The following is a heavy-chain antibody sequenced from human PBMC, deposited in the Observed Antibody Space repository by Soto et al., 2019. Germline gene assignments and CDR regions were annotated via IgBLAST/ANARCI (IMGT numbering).Heavy chain of an antibody. D-gene: IGHD6-19*01. CDR3: AREPLYSSGWYFDY. Sequence: QVQLVESGGGVVQPGRSLRLSCAASGFTFSSYGMHWVRQAPGKGLEWVAVIWYDGSNKYYADSVKGRFTISRDNSKNTLYLQMSSLRAEDTAVYYCAREPLYSSGWYFDYWGQGTLVTVSS. CDR1: GFTFSSYG. J-gene: IGHJ4*02. CDR2: IWYDGSNK. V-gene: IGHV3-33*01.